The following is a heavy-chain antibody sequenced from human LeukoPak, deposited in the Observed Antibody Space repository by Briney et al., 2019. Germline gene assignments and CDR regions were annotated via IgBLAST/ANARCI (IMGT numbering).Heavy chain of an antibody. J-gene: IGHJ4*02. CDR2: IKSKTDGGTT. Sequence: GGSLRLSCAASGFTFSNAWMSWVRQAPGKGLDWAGRIKSKTDGGTTDYAAPVKGRFTISRDDSKNTLYLQMNSLKTEDTAVYYCTTDLWIAVAGSGWGQGTLVTVSS. CDR1: GFTFSNAW. CDR3: TTDLWIAVAGSG. V-gene: IGHV3-15*01. D-gene: IGHD6-19*01.